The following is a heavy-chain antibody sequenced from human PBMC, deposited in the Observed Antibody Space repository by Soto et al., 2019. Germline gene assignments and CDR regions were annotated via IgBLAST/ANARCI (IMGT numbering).Heavy chain of an antibody. CDR1: GGSISSGDYY. D-gene: IGHD3-9*01. J-gene: IGHJ6*02. V-gene: IGHV4-30-4*01. Sequence: SETLSLTCTVSGGSISSGDYYWSWIRQPPGKGLEWIGYIYYSGSTYYNPSLKSRVTISVDTSKNQFSLKLSSVTAADTAVYYCARDHYVYDILTGYGYYYGMDVWGQGTTGT. CDR3: ARDHYVYDILTGYGYYYGMDV. CDR2: IYYSGST.